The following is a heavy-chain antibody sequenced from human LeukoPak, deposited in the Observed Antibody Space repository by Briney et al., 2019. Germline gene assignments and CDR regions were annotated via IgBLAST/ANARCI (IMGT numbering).Heavy chain of an antibody. V-gene: IGHV3-21*01. J-gene: IGHJ3*02. CDR1: GFTFSSYN. D-gene: IGHD1-1*01. Sequence: GGSLRLSCAASGFTFSSYNMNWVRQAPGKGLEWVSSITSDSRYMYYADSVKGRFTISRDNAKNSLYLQMNSLRAEDTAVYYCARDPGPYRSTFHDAFDIWGQGTMVTVSS. CDR2: ITSDSRYM. CDR3: ARDPGPYRSTFHDAFDI.